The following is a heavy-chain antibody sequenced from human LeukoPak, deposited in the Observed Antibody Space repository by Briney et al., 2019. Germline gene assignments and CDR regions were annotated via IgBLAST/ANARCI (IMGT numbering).Heavy chain of an antibody. CDR1: GGTFSSYA. CDR3: ARAALRGYDSSS. CDR2: IIPILGIA. J-gene: IGHJ5*02. V-gene: IGHV1-69*04. D-gene: IGHD3-22*01. Sequence: GASVKVSCKASGGTFSSYAISWVRQAPGQGLEWMGRIIPILGIANYAQKFQGRVTITADKSTSTAYMELSSLRSEDTAVYYCARAALRGYDSSSWGQGTLVTVSS.